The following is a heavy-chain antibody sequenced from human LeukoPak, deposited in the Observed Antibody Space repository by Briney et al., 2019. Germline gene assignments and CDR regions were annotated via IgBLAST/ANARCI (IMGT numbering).Heavy chain of an antibody. V-gene: IGHV4-59*01. CDR1: GGSISSYY. Sequence: KPSETLSLTCTVSGGSISSYYWSWIRQPPGKGLEWIGYIYYSGSTNYNPSLKSRVTISVDTSKNQFSLKLSSVTAADTAVYYCARGFRGYSYGLDYWGQGTLVTVSS. CDR2: IYYSGST. CDR3: ARGFRGYSYGLDY. J-gene: IGHJ4*02. D-gene: IGHD5-18*01.